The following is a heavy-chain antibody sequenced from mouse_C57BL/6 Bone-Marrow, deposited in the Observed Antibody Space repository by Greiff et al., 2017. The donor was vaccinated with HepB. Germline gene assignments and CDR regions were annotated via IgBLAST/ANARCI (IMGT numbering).Heavy chain of an antibody. V-gene: IGHV1-55*01. CDR3: ARRENYYDYSCAMDY. CDR1: GYTFTSYW. CDR2: IYPGSGST. Sequence: QVQLQQPGAELVKPGASVKMSCKASGYTFTSYWITWVKQRPGQGLEWIGDIYPGSGSTNYNEKFKSKATLTVDTSSSTAYMQLSSLTSEDSAVYYCARRENYYDYSCAMDYWGQGTSVTVSS. J-gene: IGHJ4*01. D-gene: IGHD2-4*01.